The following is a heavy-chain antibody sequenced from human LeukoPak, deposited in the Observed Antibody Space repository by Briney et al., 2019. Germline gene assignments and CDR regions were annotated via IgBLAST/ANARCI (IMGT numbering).Heavy chain of an antibody. D-gene: IGHD3-10*01. V-gene: IGHV4-59*01. Sequence: SETLSLTCTVSGGSISSYYWSWVRQPPGKGLEWIGYIYYSGSTNYNPSLKSRVTISVDTSKNQFSLKLSSVTAADTAVYYCARDRGIDGIDYWGQGTLVTVSS. CDR2: IYYSGST. CDR1: GGSISSYY. CDR3: ARDRGIDGIDY. J-gene: IGHJ4*02.